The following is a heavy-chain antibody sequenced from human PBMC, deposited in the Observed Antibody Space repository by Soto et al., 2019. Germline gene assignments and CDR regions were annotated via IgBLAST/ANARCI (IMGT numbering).Heavy chain of an antibody. V-gene: IGHV3-15*01. D-gene: IGHD1-26*01. CDR1: EFTFSNAW. J-gene: IGHJ4*02. CDR3: TTDGGSRRTLYSFDY. CDR2: IKSKTDGGTT. Sequence: EVQLVESGGGLVKPGGSLRLSCAASEFTFSNAWMSWVRQAPGKGLEWVGRIKSKTDGGTTDYAAPVKGRFTISRDDSKNTLYLQMNSLKTEDTAVYYCTTDGGSRRTLYSFDYWGQGTLVTVSS.